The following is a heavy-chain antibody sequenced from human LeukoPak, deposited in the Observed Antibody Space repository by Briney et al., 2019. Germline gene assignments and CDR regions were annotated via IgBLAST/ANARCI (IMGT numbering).Heavy chain of an antibody. D-gene: IGHD2-2*01. J-gene: IGHJ4*02. CDR2: INEDGSIT. Sequence: GGSLRLSCAVSGFIFRTYWMHWVRQVPGEGLVWVSRINEDGSITNYADSVKGRFSISRDNAKNTLYLQMNSLRAEDTAVYYCARGPTVSSTWDYWGQGTLVTVSP. CDR1: GFIFRTYW. CDR3: ARGPTVSSTWDY. V-gene: IGHV3-74*01.